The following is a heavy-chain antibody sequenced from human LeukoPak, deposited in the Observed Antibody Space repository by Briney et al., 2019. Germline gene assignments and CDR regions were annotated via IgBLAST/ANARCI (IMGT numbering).Heavy chain of an antibody. J-gene: IGHJ4*02. CDR3: TDSSVLY. Sequence: PGGSLRLSCTASGFTFGDYAMSWVRQAPGKGLEWVSFIRSKAYGGTTEYAASVKGRFTISRDDSKSIAYLQMNSLKTEDTAVYYCTDSSVLYWGQGTLVTVSS. D-gene: IGHD3-22*01. V-gene: IGHV3-49*04. CDR2: IRSKAYGGTT. CDR1: GFTFGDYA.